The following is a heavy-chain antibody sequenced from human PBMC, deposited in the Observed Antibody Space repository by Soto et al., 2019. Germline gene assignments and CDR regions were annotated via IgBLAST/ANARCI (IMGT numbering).Heavy chain of an antibody. CDR3: ARDLYYWSRF. Sequence: SETQSLTCTVSGSSISSDYFYWTWIRQPQGKGLEWIGYIYSSGSTSYNPSLKSRLTMSLDTSRNQLSLKLSSVTAADTAVYYCARDLYYWSRFWGQGTLVTVSS. CDR1: GSSISSDYFY. J-gene: IGHJ4*02. CDR2: IYSSGST. V-gene: IGHV4-30-4*01. D-gene: IGHD3-3*01.